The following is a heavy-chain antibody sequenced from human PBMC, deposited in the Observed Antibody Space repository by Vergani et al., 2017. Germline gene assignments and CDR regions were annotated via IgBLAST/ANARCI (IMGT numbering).Heavy chain of an antibody. V-gene: IGHV4-39*07. Sequence: QVQLQESCPGLVKPSETLSLTCTVSGGSISSSSYYWGWIRQPPGKGLEWIGEINHSGSTNYNPSLKSRVTISVDTSKNQFSLKLSSVTAADTAVYYCARGGGTAMVAYFDYWGQGTTVTVSS. CDR3: ARGGGTAMVAYFDY. D-gene: IGHD5-18*01. CDR1: GGSISSSSYY. J-gene: IGHJ4*03. CDR2: INHSGST.